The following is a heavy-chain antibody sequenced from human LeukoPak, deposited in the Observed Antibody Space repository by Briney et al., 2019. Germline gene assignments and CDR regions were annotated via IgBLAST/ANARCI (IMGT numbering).Heavy chain of an antibody. J-gene: IGHJ6*03. V-gene: IGHV3-21*01. CDR1: GFNFSSYS. Sequence: PGGSLRLSCAGSGFNFSSYSMSWVRQAPWKGLEFVSSISSSSSFIYYADSVKGRFTISRDNAKKSLSLQMNSLRADDTAVYYCARDRVSYSSGWPPVYYYYYMDVWGKGTTVTISS. CDR3: ARDRVSYSSGWPPVYYYYYMDV. CDR2: ISSSSSFI. D-gene: IGHD6-19*01.